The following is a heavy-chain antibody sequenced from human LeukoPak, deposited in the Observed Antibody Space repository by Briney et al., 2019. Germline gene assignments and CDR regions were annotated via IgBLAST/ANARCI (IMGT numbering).Heavy chain of an antibody. CDR1: GGSFSGHY. D-gene: IGHD3-22*01. J-gene: IGHJ4*02. CDR2: INHSGST. V-gene: IGHV4-34*01. Sequence: SETLSLTCAVYGGSFSGHYWPWIRQPPGKGREWIREINHSGSTNYNPSLKSRVTISVDTSKNQFSLKLSSVTAADTAVYYCARVRGDSSPDYWGQGALVTVSS. CDR3: ARVRGDSSPDY.